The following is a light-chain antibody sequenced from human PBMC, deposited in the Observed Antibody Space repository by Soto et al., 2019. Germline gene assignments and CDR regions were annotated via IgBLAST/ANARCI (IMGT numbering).Light chain of an antibody. CDR3: QQYYNWPLT. Sequence: IVLKQSAGTVAWWPVEAATHSGTVSQSVSSSYLAWYQQKPGQSPRLLIYGASSRVTGIPARFSGSGSGTEFTLTISSLQSEDFAVYYCQQYYNWPLTFGGGTKVDIK. J-gene: IGKJ4*01. V-gene: IGKV3D-7*01. CDR2: GAS. CDR1: QSVSSSY.